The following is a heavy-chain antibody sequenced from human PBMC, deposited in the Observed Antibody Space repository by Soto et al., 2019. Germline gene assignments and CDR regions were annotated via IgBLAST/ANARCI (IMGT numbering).Heavy chain of an antibody. CDR2: LTSRGTT. Sequence: EVQLLESGGGLVQPGGSLRLSCAASGFSFSDYSMTWVRQAPGRGLEWVSTLTSRGTTFYADSVKGRFTISRDNSKNTLSLQMHSLRTEGTALYYCAKRATTVPTPGNYFDCWGQGTLVTVSS. CDR1: GFSFSDYS. J-gene: IGHJ4*02. V-gene: IGHV3-23*01. CDR3: AKRATTVPTPGNYFDC. D-gene: IGHD2-15*01.